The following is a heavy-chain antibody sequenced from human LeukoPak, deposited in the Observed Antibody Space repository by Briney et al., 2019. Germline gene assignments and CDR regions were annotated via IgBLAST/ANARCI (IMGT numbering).Heavy chain of an antibody. V-gene: IGHV4-59*08. D-gene: IGHD3-22*01. J-gene: IGHJ4*02. CDR2: IYYSGST. CDR1: GGSISSYY. CDR3: ARLKDDSSGYYNYFDY. Sequence: SETLSLTCTVSGGSISSYYWSWIRQPPGKGLEWIGYIYYSGSTNYNPSLKSRVTISVDTSKNQFSLKLSSVTAADTAVYYCARLKDDSSGYYNYFDYWGQGTLVTVSS.